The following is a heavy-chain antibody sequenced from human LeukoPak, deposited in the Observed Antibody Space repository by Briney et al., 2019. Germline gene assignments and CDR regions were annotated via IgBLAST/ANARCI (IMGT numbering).Heavy chain of an antibody. CDR3: ARDFDY. CDR2: INPNSGGT. Sequence: GASVKVSCKASGYTFTGYYMHWVRQAPGQGLEWMGWINPNSGGTDYAQNFQGRVTMTSDTSISTAYMELRSLRSDDTAVYYCARDFDYWGQGTLVTVSS. CDR1: GYTFTGYY. J-gene: IGHJ4*02. V-gene: IGHV1-2*02.